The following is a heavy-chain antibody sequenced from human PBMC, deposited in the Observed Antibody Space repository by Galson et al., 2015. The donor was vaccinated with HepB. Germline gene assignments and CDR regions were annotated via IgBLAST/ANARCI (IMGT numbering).Heavy chain of an antibody. V-gene: IGHV1-18*01. CDR3: ARDRAYCGGDCYWWYFDY. Sequence: SVKVSCKASGYTFTSYGISWVRQAPGQGLEWMGWISAYNGNTNYAQKLQGKVTMTTDTSTSTAYMVLRSLRSDNTAVYYCARDRAYCGGDCYWWYFDYWGQGTLVTVSS. J-gene: IGHJ4*02. D-gene: IGHD2-21*01. CDR2: ISAYNGNT. CDR1: GYTFTSYG.